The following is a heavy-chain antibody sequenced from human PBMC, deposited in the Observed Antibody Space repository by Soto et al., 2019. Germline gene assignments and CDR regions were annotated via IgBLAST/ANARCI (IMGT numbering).Heavy chain of an antibody. CDR3: ARGYCTTTICDPWFDP. V-gene: IGHV5-51*03. CDR2: IYPGDSDT. J-gene: IGHJ5*02. D-gene: IGHD2-2*01. CDR1: GYAFTSYW. Sequence: PGRSLKISCTGSGYAFTSYWIAWVRQMPGKGLEWMGIIYPGDSDTRYSPSFQGQVTISADKSITTAYLQWSSLKASDTAMYYCARGYCTTTICDPWFDPWGQGTLVTV.